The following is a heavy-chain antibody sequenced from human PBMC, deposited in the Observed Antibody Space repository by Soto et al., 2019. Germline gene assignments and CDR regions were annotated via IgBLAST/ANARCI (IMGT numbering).Heavy chain of an antibody. D-gene: IGHD6-6*01. CDR1: GGSISSGDCY. J-gene: IGHJ4*02. CDR3: ARVGIAARVLIFDY. CDR2: IYYSGST. Sequence: PSETLSLTCTVSGGSISSGDCYWSWIRQPPGKGLEWIGYIYYSGSTYYNPSLKSRVTISVDTSKNQFSLKLSSVTAADTAVYYCARVGIAARVLIFDYWGQGTLVTVSS. V-gene: IGHV4-30-4*01.